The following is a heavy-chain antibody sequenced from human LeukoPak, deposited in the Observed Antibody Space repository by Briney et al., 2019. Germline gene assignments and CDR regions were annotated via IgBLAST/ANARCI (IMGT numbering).Heavy chain of an antibody. CDR3: TRDPHYYHGNPHDF. CDR2: IRSKDHGGTT. CDR1: GFTFGDYA. D-gene: IGHD4-23*01. J-gene: IGHJ4*02. Sequence: GGSLRLSRTASGFTFGDYALSWFRQAPGKGLEWLSFIRSKDHGGTTEYAASVKGRFTISRDDSNSIAYLQMNSLIIEDTAVYFCTRDPHYYHGNPHDFWGQETRVTVSS. V-gene: IGHV3-49*03.